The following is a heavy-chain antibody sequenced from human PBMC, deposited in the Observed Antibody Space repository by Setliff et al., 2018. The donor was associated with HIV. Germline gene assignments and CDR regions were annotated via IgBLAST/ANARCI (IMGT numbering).Heavy chain of an antibody. J-gene: IGHJ4*02. CDR1: GFTFSDHY. V-gene: IGHV3-72*01. CDR2: VKNKFDNYIT. D-gene: IGHD7-27*01. CDR3: AYIGAGDHY. Sequence: PGGSLRLSCAASGFTFSDHYMDWVRQAPGKGLEWVARVKNKFDNYITQYAASVKGRFTISRDDSKYSVYLQMNSLKTEDTALYYCAYIGAGDHYWGQGTLVTVSS.